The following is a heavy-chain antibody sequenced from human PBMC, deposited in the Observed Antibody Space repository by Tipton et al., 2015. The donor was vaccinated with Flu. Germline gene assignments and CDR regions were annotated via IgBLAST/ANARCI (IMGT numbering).Heavy chain of an antibody. CDR1: GDSVSNYD. V-gene: IGHV4-59*02. CDR3: AKVVRNYYAMDV. CDR2: IFYSGNT. J-gene: IGHJ6*02. D-gene: IGHD2-8*01. Sequence: TLSLTCIVSGDSVSNYDWSWIRQPPGKGPEWIGYIFYSGNTNYSPSLKSRVSLSVDTAKNQCSLKLRSVTAADTAVYYCAKVVRNYYAMDVWGQGTTVTVSS.